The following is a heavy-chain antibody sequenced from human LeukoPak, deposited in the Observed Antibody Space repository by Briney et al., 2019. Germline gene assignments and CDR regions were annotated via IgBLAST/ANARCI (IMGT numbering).Heavy chain of an antibody. Sequence: SETLSLTCTVSGGSISSGGYYWSWIRQPPGKGLEWIGYIYHSGSTYYNPSLKSRVTISVDRSKNQFSLKLSSVTAADTAVYYCARGYSSSSTFDYWGQGTLVTVSS. V-gene: IGHV4-30-2*01. CDR3: ARGYSSSSTFDY. D-gene: IGHD6-6*01. CDR1: GGSISSGGYY. J-gene: IGHJ4*02. CDR2: IYHSGST.